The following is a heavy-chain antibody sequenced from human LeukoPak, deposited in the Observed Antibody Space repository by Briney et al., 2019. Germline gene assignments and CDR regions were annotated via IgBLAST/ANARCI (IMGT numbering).Heavy chain of an antibody. D-gene: IGHD3-22*01. Sequence: GASVKVSCKASGYTFTGYYMHWVRQAPGQGLEWMGRINPNSGGTNYAQKFQGRVTMTRDTSISTAYMELSSLRSEDTAVYYCARGGTKTYYYDSSGYYFPARIDYWGQGTLVTVSS. CDR2: INPNSGGT. V-gene: IGHV1-2*06. CDR1: GYTFTGYY. J-gene: IGHJ4*02. CDR3: ARGGTKTYYYDSSGYYFPARIDY.